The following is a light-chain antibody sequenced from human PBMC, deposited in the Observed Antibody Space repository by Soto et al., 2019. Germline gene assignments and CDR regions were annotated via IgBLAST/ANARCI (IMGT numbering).Light chain of an antibody. CDR3: QQSYSTPRT. Sequence: SLLILSPSYLSASVGERVTISCRASQSIRTYLNWYQQTPGKAPKLLIYCASSLQRGVASGFSGSGAATVFTLSISSLQLEEFATYYCQQSYSTPRTFGPGTKVDIK. CDR1: QSIRTY. CDR2: CAS. V-gene: IGKV1-39*01. J-gene: IGKJ3*01.